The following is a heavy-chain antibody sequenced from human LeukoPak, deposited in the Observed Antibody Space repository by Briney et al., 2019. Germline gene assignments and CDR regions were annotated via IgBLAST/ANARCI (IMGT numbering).Heavy chain of an antibody. CDR3: ARVLHKRNYDSSDYYGS. CDR2: ISYDGSNK. D-gene: IGHD3-22*01. J-gene: IGHJ5*02. CDR1: GFTFSSYA. V-gene: IGHV3-30*04. Sequence: GGSLRLSCAASGFTFSSYAMHWVRQAPGKGLEWVAVISYDGSNKYHADSVKGRFTISRDNAKNSLYLQLNSLRAENTAVYYCARVLHKRNYDSSDYYGSWGQGTLVTVSS.